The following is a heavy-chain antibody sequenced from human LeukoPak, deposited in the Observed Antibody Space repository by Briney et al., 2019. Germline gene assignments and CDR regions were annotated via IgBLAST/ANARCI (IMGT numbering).Heavy chain of an antibody. CDR2: IIPILGIA. Sequence: ASVKVSCKAFGGTFSSYVISWVRQAPGQGLEWMGRIIPILGIANYAQKFQGRVTITADKSTSTAYMELSSLRSEDTAVYYCAREPKEYIAAGYFDYWGQGTLVTVSS. CDR3: AREPKEYIAAGYFDY. D-gene: IGHD6-25*01. CDR1: GGTFSSYV. V-gene: IGHV1-69*04. J-gene: IGHJ4*02.